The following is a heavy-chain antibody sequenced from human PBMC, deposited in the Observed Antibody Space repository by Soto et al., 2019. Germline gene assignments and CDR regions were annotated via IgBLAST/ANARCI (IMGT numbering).Heavy chain of an antibody. Sequence: QVQLVQSGAEVKKPGASVKVSCKASGYTFTSYYMHWVRQAPGQGLEWMGIINPSGGSTSYAQKYPGRVTMTRDTSTSTVYMELSSLRAEDTAVYYCARIVAATNPLCYYYGMDVWGQGTTVTVSS. CDR2: INPSGGST. J-gene: IGHJ6*02. CDR3: ARIVAATNPLCYYYGMDV. D-gene: IGHD2-15*01. V-gene: IGHV1-46*01. CDR1: GYTFTSYY.